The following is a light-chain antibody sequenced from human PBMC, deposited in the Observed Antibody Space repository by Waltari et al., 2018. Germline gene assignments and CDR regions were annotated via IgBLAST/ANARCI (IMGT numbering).Light chain of an antibody. Sequence: DIQMTQSPSTLSASVGDRVTITCRASQSISSWLAWYQPKPGKAPNLLIYKASNLESGVPSRFSGSGSGTEFTLTISSLQPDDFATYYCQQYNSYWTFGQGTKVEIK. V-gene: IGKV1-5*03. CDR1: QSISSW. J-gene: IGKJ1*01. CDR2: KAS. CDR3: QQYNSYWT.